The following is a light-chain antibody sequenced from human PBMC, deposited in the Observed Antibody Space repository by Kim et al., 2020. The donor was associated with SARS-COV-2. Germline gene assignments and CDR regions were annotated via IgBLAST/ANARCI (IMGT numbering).Light chain of an antibody. CDR2: YDD. Sequence: SYELTQPPSVSVAPGTTARIPCGGNIIERESVHWYQQKAGQVPVLIMYYDDNRPSGIPERFSGSTSGNMATLTISKVEAGDEADHHCQVWDFSGSQMIFG. J-gene: IGLJ2*01. V-gene: IGLV3-21*01. CDR1: IIERES. CDR3: QVWDFSGSQMI.